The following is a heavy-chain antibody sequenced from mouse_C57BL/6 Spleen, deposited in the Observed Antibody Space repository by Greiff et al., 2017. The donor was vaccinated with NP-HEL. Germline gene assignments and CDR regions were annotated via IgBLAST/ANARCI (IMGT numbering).Heavy chain of an antibody. V-gene: IGHV1-55*01. J-gene: IGHJ2*01. CDR1: GYTFTSYW. CDR3: ARSEVYDEGTGYY. Sequence: QVQLKQPGAELVKPGASVKMSCKASGYTFTSYWITWVKQRPGQGLEWIGDIYPGSGSTNYNEKFKSKATLTVDTSSSTAYMQLSSLTSEDSAVYYCARSEVYDEGTGYYWGQGTTLTVSS. D-gene: IGHD2-12*01. CDR2: IYPGSGST.